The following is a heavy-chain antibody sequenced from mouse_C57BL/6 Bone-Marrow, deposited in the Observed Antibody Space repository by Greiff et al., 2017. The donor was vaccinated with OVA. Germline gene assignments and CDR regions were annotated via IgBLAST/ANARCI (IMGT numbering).Heavy chain of an antibody. CDR1: GFSLTSYG. J-gene: IGHJ4*01. CDR3: ASGDYYGARDD. V-gene: IGHV2-6*01. Sequence: QVQLKESGPGLVAPSQSLSISCTVSGFSLTSYGVDWVRQSPGKGLEWLGVIWGVGSTNYNSALKSRLSISKDNTKSQVFLKMNSLQTYDTAMYYCASGDYYGARDDWGQGTAVTDSS. D-gene: IGHD1-1*01. CDR2: IWGVGST.